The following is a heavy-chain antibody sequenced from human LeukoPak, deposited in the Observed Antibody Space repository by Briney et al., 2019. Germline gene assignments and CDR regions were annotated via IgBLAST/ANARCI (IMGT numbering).Heavy chain of an antibody. D-gene: IGHD6-13*01. V-gene: IGHV6-1*01. J-gene: IGHJ5*02. CDR3: ARGRFSTYSSSWSPRSEARVWWFDP. CDR2: TYYRSKWYN. Sequence: SQTLCLTCAISGDSVSSNSAAWNWIRQSPSRGLEWLGRTYYRSKWYNDYAVSVKSRITINPDTSNNQFSLQLNSVTPEDTAVYYCARGRFSTYSSSWSPRSEARVWWFDPWGQGTLVTVSS. CDR1: GDSVSSNSAA.